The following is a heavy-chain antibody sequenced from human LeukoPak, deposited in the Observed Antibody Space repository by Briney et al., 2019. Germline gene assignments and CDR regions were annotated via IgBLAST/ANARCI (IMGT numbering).Heavy chain of an antibody. V-gene: IGHV3-30*07. CDR1: GFTFSSYA. J-gene: IGHJ4*02. CDR3: ARDRGYSTFDY. Sequence: TGGSLRLSCAASGFTFSSYAMHWVRQAPGKGLEWVAVISYDGSNKYYADSVKGRFTISRDNSKNTLYLQMNSLRAEDTAVYYCARDRGYSTFDYWGQGTLAIVSS. CDR2: ISYDGSNK. D-gene: IGHD4-23*01.